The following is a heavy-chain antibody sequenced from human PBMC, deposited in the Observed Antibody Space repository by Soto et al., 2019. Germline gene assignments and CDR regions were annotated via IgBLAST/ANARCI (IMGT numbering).Heavy chain of an antibody. CDR1: GFTFSSYS. J-gene: IGHJ6*03. CDR2: ISSSSSYI. D-gene: IGHD1-7*01. V-gene: IGHV3-21*01. Sequence: GGSLRLSCAASGFTFSSYSMNWVRQAPGKGLEWVSSISSSSSYIYYADSVKGRFTISRDNAKNSLYLQMNSLRAEDTAVYYCARGNWNYGFCMDVWGKGTTVTVSS. CDR3: ARGNWNYGFCMDV.